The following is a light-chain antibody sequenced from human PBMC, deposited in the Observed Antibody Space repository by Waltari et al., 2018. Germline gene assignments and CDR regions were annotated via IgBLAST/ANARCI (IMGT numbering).Light chain of an antibody. CDR3: QQYGYSAST. CDR1: QRVTGNF. V-gene: IGKV3-20*01. CDR2: GAS. J-gene: IGKJ4*01. Sequence: EIVLTQSPGILSLSPGERATLSCRASQRVTGNFLAWYQQRPGQAPRLLINGASSRATGIPDRFSGSGSGTDFTLTISRLEPEDFAVYYCQQYGYSASTFGGGTKVEIK.